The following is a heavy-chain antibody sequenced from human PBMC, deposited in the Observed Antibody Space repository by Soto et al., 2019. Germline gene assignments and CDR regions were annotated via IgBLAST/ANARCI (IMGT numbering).Heavy chain of an antibody. Sequence: QVRLQESGPGLVKPSQTLSLTCTVSGGSISGGVYYWSWIRQPPGKGLEWIGYIFDSGSTYYNPSLKSRVTISVDTSKNQFSLRLSSVTAADTAVYYCAREIIPLTTDWYFDLWGRGTLVTVSS. CDR2: IFDSGST. D-gene: IGHD4-17*01. CDR1: GGSISGGVYY. V-gene: IGHV4-30-4*01. J-gene: IGHJ2*01. CDR3: AREIIPLTTDWYFDL.